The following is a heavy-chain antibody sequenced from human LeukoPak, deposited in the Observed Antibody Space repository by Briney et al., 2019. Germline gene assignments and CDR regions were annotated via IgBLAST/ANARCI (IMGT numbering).Heavy chain of an antibody. D-gene: IGHD2-2*02. Sequence: SETLSLTCTVSGGSISSYYWSWILQPPAKGLEWIGYIYYSGSTNYNPSLKSRVTISVDTSKNQFSLKLSSVTAADTAVYYCARLAEGYCSSTSCYTVTPYYYYMDVWGKGTTVTVSS. CDR2: IYYSGST. CDR1: GGSISSYY. J-gene: IGHJ6*03. CDR3: ARLAEGYCSSTSCYTVTPYYYYMDV. V-gene: IGHV4-59*08.